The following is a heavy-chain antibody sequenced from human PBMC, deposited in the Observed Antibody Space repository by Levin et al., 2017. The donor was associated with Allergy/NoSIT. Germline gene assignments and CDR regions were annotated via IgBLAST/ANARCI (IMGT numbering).Heavy chain of an antibody. J-gene: IGHJ3*02. D-gene: IGHD6-13*01. CDR1: GFTFSSYG. CDR2: ISYDGSNK. Sequence: PGGSLRLSCAASGFTFSSYGMHWVRQAPGKGLEWVAVISYDGSNKYYADSVKGRFTISRDNSKNTLYLQMNSLRAEDTAVYYCAKIQGYSSSPLWDAFDSWGQGTMVTVSS. CDR3: AKIQGYSSSPLWDAFDS. V-gene: IGHV3-30*18.